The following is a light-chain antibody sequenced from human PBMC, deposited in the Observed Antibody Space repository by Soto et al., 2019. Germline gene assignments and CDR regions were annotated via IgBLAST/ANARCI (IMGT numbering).Light chain of an antibody. CDR1: QTISSNY. J-gene: IGKJ3*01. CDR2: GAS. CDR3: QQYRSSPPEFT. V-gene: IGKV3-20*01. Sequence: EIVLTQSPGTLSLSAGERATLSCRASQTISSNYLAWYQQKPGPAPRLLIFGASYRATGIPDRFSGSGSGTDFTLTISRLEPEDFAVYYCQQYRSSPPEFTFGPGTKVDIK.